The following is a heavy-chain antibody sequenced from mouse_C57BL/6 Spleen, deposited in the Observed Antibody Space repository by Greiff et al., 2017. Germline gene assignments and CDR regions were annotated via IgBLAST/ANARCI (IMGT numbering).Heavy chain of an antibody. V-gene: IGHV5-9*01. Sequence: EVMLVESGGGLVKPGGSLKLSCAASGFTFSSYTMSWVRQTPEKRLEWVATISGGGGNTYYPDSVKGRFTISRDNAKNTLYLQMSSLRSEDTALYYCARHCSSYDYFDYWGQGTTLTVAS. D-gene: IGHD1-1*01. CDR3: ARHCSSYDYFDY. CDR2: ISGGGGNT. J-gene: IGHJ2*01. CDR1: GFTFSSYT.